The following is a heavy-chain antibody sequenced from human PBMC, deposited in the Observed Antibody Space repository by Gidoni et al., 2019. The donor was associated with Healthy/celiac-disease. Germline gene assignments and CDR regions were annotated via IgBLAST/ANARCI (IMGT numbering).Heavy chain of an antibody. CDR1: GFTFRRYA. J-gene: IGHJ4*02. D-gene: IGHD2-2*01. CDR3: AKDVQLTLYSRFFDY. Sequence: EVQLLESGGGLVQPGGSLRLSCAASGFTFRRYAMSWVRQAPGKGLEWFSAISGSGGSTYYADSVKGRFTISRDNSKNTLYLQMNSLRAEDTAVYYCAKDVQLTLYSRFFDYWGQGTLVTVSS. V-gene: IGHV3-23*01. CDR2: ISGSGGST.